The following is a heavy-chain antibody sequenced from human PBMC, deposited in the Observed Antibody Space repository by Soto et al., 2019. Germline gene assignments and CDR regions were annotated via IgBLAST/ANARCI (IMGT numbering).Heavy chain of an antibody. Sequence: SETQSLTCTVSGVSIISGDYYWSWIRQPPGKGLEWIGYIYYSGDTSYNPSLKSRVTISMDTSKNQFSLKLTSVTAADTAVYYCRRSIRYNTDVWGQGTTVTVSS. CDR3: RRSIRYNTDV. CDR1: GVSIISGDYY. D-gene: IGHD5-18*01. V-gene: IGHV4-30-4*08. CDR2: IYYSGDT. J-gene: IGHJ6*02.